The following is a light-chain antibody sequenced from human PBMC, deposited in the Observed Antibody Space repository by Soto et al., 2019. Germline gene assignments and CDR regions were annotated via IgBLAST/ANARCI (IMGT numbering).Light chain of an antibody. CDR2: GNS. Sequence: QSVLTQPPSVSGAPGQRVTISCTGSSSNIGAVYDVHWYQQLPGTAPKLLIYGNSNRPSGVPDRFSGSKSGTSASLAITGLQAEDEADYYCQSYDSSLSGWVFGGGPKLTVL. CDR1: SSNIGAVYD. J-gene: IGLJ3*02. CDR3: QSYDSSLSGWV. V-gene: IGLV1-40*01.